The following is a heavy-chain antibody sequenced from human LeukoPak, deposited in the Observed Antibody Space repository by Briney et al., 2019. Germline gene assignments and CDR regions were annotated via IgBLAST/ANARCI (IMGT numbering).Heavy chain of an antibody. Sequence: GGSLRLSCAASGFTFSSYAMSWFRQAPGKGLEWVSAISGSGGSTYYADSVKGRFTISRDNSKNTLYLQMSSLRAEDTAVYYCAKDDVAVAGTPIFDYWGQGTLVTVSS. V-gene: IGHV3-23*01. D-gene: IGHD6-19*01. J-gene: IGHJ4*02. CDR2: ISGSGGST. CDR1: GFTFSSYA. CDR3: AKDDVAVAGTPIFDY.